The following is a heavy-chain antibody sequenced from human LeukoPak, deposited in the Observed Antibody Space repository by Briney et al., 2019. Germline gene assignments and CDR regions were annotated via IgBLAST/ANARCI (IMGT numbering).Heavy chain of an antibody. V-gene: IGHV4-30-4*08. CDR3: ARDRSNSVFDY. J-gene: IGHJ4*02. Sequence: SETLSLTCTVSGDSINSGSYHWNWIRQSPGKGLEWIGYIYHSGRTFYNSSLKNRLLISLDTSKNQFSLELSSVIASDTAVYYCARDRSNSVFDYWGLGTLVTVSS. D-gene: IGHD4-11*01. CDR2: IYHSGRT. CDR1: GDSINSGSYH.